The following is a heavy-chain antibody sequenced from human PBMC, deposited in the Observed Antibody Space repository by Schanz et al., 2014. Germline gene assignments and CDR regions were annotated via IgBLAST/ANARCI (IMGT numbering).Heavy chain of an antibody. CDR1: GFTFSDYY. Sequence: QVQLVESGGGLVKPGGSLRLSCTASGFTFSDYYMTWIRQAPGKGLEWVAVISYHGSERYYADSVKGRFTISRDNSKNTLYLQMNSLRAEDTAIYYCAKYRYSVFDFDYWGQGTLVTVSS. J-gene: IGHJ4*02. V-gene: IGHV3-30*18. CDR3: AKYRYSVFDFDY. D-gene: IGHD3-16*02. CDR2: ISYHGSER.